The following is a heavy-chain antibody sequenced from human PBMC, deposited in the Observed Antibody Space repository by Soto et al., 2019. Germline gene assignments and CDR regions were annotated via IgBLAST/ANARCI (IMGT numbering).Heavy chain of an antibody. V-gene: IGHV1-69*06. CDR2: MIAIFGTA. CDR1: GGTFSSYA. J-gene: IGHJ4*02. Sequence: GASVKVSCKASGGTFSSYAISWVRQAPGQGLEWMGGMIAIFGTASYAQKFEGRGTSTAEKSTRTANIELSSLRAEDTAVYYCARGNPFTAMPRYYFDYWGQGTLVTVSS. CDR3: ARGNPFTAMPRYYFDY. D-gene: IGHD5-18*01.